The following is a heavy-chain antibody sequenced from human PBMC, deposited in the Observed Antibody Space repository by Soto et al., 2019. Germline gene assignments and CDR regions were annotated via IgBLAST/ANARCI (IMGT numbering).Heavy chain of an antibody. J-gene: IGHJ4*02. CDR2: IYYSGST. CDR3: ARVLYYYDSSGYYPGPYFDY. V-gene: IGHV4-31*03. D-gene: IGHD3-22*01. CDR1: GGSISSGGYY. Sequence: PSETLSLTCTVSGGSISSGGYYWSWIRQHPGKGLEWIGYIYYSGSTYYNPSLKSRVTISVDTSKNQFSLKLSSVTAADTAVYYCARVLYYYDSSGYYPGPYFDYWGQGTLVTVSS.